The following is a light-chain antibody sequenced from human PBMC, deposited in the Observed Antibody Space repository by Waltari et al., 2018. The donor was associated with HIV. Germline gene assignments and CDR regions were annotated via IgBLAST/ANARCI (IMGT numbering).Light chain of an antibody. CDR1: QTVTSNY. CDR2: GAS. Sequence: PGERATLSCRASQTVTSNYLAWYQMKPGQAPRLLIYGASIRATGVPDKFSGSGSGTDFPLTIGRLQPEYFAVYYCHQYGTSPQTFGQGSKVEIK. V-gene: IGKV3-20*01. CDR3: HQYGTSPQT. J-gene: IGKJ2*01.